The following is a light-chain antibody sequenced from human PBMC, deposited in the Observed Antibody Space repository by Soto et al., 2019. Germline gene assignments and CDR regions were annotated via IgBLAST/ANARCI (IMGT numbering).Light chain of an antibody. CDR3: SSYTTSNTRQIV. CDR1: SSDVVGYNY. CDR2: DVS. J-gene: IGLJ1*01. V-gene: IGLV2-14*01. Sequence: QSVLTQPASVSGSPGQSITISCTGTSSDVVGYNYVSWYQQHPGKAPKFMIYDVSNRPSGVSNRFSGSKSDNTASLTISGLQAEDEADYYCSSYTTSNTRQIVFVTGTKVTVL.